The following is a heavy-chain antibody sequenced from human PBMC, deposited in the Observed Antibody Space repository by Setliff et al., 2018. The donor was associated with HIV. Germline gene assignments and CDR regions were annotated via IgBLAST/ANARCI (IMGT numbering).Heavy chain of an antibody. CDR2: ISIGSGAAI. Sequence: PGGSLRLSCAASGFTFRNYNFNWVRQAPGRGLGWVSSISIGSGAAIYYAESVQGRFTVSRDNSKNTVYLQMNSLRAEDTAEYYCAKELAASGLGYFDSWGRGILVTVSS. D-gene: IGHD3-22*01. CDR3: AKELAASGLGYFDS. J-gene: IGHJ4*02. V-gene: IGHV3-21*04. CDR1: GFTFRNYN.